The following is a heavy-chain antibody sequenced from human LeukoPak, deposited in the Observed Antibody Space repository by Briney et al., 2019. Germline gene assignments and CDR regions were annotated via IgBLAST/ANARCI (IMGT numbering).Heavy chain of an antibody. CDR3: ARHGQLYCSGGSCPYYFDY. V-gene: IGHV4-39*01. J-gene: IGHJ4*02. CDR2: IYYSGST. Sequence: SETLSLTCTVSGGSISGSSYYWGWIRQPPGKGLEWIGSIYYSGSTYYNPSLKSRVTISVDTSKNQFSLKLNSVTAADTAVYYCARHGQLYCSGGSCPYYFDYWGQGTLVTVSS. D-gene: IGHD2-15*01. CDR1: GGSISGSSYY.